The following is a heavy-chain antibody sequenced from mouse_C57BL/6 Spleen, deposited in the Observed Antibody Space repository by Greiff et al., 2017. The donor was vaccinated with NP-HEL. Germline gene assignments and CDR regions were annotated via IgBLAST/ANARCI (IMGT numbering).Heavy chain of an antibody. CDR3: SRKVVAPYWYLDV. V-gene: IGHV14-2*01. CDR1: GFNIKDYY. Sequence: VQLQQSGAELVKPGASVKLSCTASGFNIKDYYMHWVKQRTEQGLEWIGRIDPEDGETKYAPQFQGKATITADTSSNTAYLQLSSLTSEDTAVYYCSRKVVAPYWYLDVWGTGTTVTVSS. J-gene: IGHJ1*03. CDR2: IDPEDGET. D-gene: IGHD1-1*01.